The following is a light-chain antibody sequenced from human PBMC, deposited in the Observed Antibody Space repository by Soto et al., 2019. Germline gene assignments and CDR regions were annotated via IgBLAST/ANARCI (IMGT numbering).Light chain of an antibody. V-gene: IGKV1-39*01. J-gene: IGKJ1*01. CDR2: AAS. Sequence: DIQMTQSPSSLSASVGDRVTITCRASQSISSYLNWYQQKPGKAPKLLIYAASSLQSGVSSRFSGSGSGTDFTLTFSSLQPEDFATYYCQQSYITLRTFGQGTKV. CDR3: QQSYITLRT. CDR1: QSISSY.